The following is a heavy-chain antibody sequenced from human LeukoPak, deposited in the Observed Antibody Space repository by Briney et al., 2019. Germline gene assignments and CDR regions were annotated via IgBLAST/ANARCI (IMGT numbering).Heavy chain of an antibody. J-gene: IGHJ6*02. D-gene: IGHD3-10*01. CDR2: INHSGST. CDR1: GGSFSGYY. CDR3: ARGPHGSGSYYNSYGMDV. V-gene: IGHV4-34*01. Sequence: SETLSLTCAVYGGSFSGYYWSWIRQPPGKGLEWVGEINHSGSTNYNPSLKSRVTISVDTSKNQFSLKLSSVTAADTAVYYCARGPHGSGSYYNSYGMDVWGQGTTVTVSS.